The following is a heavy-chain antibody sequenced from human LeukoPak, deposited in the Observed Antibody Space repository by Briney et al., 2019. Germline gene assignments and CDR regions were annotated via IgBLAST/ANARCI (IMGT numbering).Heavy chain of an antibody. Sequence: PSETLSLTCIVSDASFSSHYWTWIRQPPGKGLGWIGYISYTGSTNYNPSLKSRVTISVDTSKNQFSLKLSSVTAADTAVYYCARDPTTVTKGLDIWGQGTMVTVSS. CDR1: DASFSSHY. J-gene: IGHJ3*02. V-gene: IGHV4-59*11. D-gene: IGHD4-17*01. CDR2: ISYTGST. CDR3: ARDPTTVTKGLDI.